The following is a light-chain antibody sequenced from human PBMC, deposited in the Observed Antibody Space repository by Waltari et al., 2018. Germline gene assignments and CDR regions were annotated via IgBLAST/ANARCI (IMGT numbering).Light chain of an antibody. CDR1: QSVSSRD. CDR2: GAS. Sequence: PGTLSLSPGERATLSCRASQSVSSRDLAWYQQKPGQAPRLLIYGASSRATGIPDRFSGSGSGTDFSLTISRLEPEDFGLYYCQQYAGSRPTFGGGTKVEIK. CDR3: QQYAGSRPT. J-gene: IGKJ4*01. V-gene: IGKV3-20*01.